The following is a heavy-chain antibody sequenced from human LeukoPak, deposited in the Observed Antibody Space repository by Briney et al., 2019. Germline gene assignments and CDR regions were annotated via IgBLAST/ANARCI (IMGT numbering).Heavy chain of an antibody. CDR2: SIPIFGTA. CDR3: AGSRYIVGVPGGFDY. J-gene: IGHJ4*02. D-gene: IGHD1-26*01. V-gene: IGHV1-69*01. Sequence: SVKLSCKASGATVSSYAISWVRQAPGQGLERMGGSIPIFGTANYAQKFQGRVPITADESTSNAYMELSSLRSEDAAVYYCAGSRYIVGVPGGFDYWGQGSLVTVSS. CDR1: GATVSSYA.